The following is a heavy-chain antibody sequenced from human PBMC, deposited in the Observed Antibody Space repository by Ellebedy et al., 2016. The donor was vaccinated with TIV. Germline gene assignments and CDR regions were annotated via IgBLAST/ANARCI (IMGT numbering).Heavy chain of an antibody. V-gene: IGHV3-21*01. CDR3: AREGGYSGYENFDY. Sequence: PGGSLRLSCAASGFTFSSYSMNWVRQAPGKGLEWVSSISSSSRYIYYADSVKGRFTISRDNAKNSLYLQMNSLRAEDTAVYYCAREGGYSGYENFDYWGQGTLVTVSS. J-gene: IGHJ4*02. CDR1: GFTFSSYS. D-gene: IGHD5-12*01. CDR2: ISSSSRYI.